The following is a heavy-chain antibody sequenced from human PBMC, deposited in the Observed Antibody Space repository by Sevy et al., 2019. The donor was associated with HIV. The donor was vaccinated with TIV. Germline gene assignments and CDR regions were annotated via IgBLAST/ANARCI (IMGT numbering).Heavy chain of an antibody. D-gene: IGHD3-10*01. V-gene: IGHV3-49*03. J-gene: IGHJ6*02. CDR2: IRSKTYCGTT. CDR1: GFTSGDYI. CDR3: TRTSYYYDSGSYFGMDV. Sequence: GGSLRLSCTPSGFTSGDYILTWFRQAPGKGLEWVGFIRSKTYCGTTEDAASVKGRITISRDDSKNIAYLRMNSLKTEDTAVYYCTRTSYYYDSGSYFGMDVWGQGTTVTVSS.